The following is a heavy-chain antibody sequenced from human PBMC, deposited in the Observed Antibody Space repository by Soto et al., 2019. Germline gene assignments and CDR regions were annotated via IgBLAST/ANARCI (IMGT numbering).Heavy chain of an antibody. V-gene: IGHV3-30*18. CDR2: ISADGIDK. J-gene: IGHJ4*02. CDR1: GFTFRSYG. CDR3: AEGTAVARQHFAN. D-gene: IGHD6-19*01. Sequence: QVQLVESGGGVVQPERSLGLSCAASGFTFRSYGMHWVRQAPGKGLEWVAAISADGIDKYYADSVKGRFTISRDNSKNALYLQMNSLRPEDTGVYYCAEGTAVARQHFANWGQGTLVTVSS.